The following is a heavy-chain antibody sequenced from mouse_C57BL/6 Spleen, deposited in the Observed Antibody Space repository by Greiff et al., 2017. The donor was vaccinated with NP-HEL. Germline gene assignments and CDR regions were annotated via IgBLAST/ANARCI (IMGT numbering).Heavy chain of an antibody. CDR3: ARDLTLAWFAY. J-gene: IGHJ3*01. CDR2: ISYDGSN. D-gene: IGHD4-1*01. V-gene: IGHV3-6*01. Sequence: ESGPGLVKPSQSLSLTCSVTGYSITSGYYWNWIRQFPGNKLEWMGYISYDGSNNYNPSLKNRISITRDTSKNQFFLKLNSVTTEDTATYHCARDLTLAWFAYWGQGTLVTVSA. CDR1: GYSITSGYY.